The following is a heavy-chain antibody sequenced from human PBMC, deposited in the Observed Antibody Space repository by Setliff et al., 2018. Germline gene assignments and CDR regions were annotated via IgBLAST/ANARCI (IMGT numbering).Heavy chain of an antibody. V-gene: IGHV4-39*01. CDR3: VRLDRRENSFGYPNGDYVDV. J-gene: IGHJ6*03. Sequence: SETLSLTCTVSGGFISSREYYWAWIRQAPGKGLEWIGSIFYSGSTFYRSYLKSRLTIDIDTSKNHFSVKLNSVTAADTAVYYCVRLDRRENSFGYPNGDYVDVWGKGTTVTVSS. D-gene: IGHD5-18*01. CDR1: GGFISSREYY. CDR2: IFYSGST.